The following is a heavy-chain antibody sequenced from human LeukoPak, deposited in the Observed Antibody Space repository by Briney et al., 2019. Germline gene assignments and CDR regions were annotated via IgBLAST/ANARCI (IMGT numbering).Heavy chain of an antibody. V-gene: IGHV4-59*01. J-gene: IGHJ6*03. CDR3: ARGGYYYMDV. CDR1: GGSISPYY. Sequence: SETLSLTCTVSGGSISPYYWSWVRQPPGKGLEWIAYIFYSGNTNYNPSLKSRVTISLDTSKKQVSLKVSSVTAADTAVYYCARGGYYYMDVWGKGTTVTVSS. CDR2: IFYSGNT.